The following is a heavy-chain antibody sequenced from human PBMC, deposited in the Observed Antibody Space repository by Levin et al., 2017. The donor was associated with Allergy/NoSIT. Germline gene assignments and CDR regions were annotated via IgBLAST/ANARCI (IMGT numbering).Heavy chain of an antibody. D-gene: IGHD3-3*01. V-gene: IGHV3-30*03. CDR3: SRWSNYDFWSGYYGNFDY. CDR1: GFTFSSYG. Sequence: GESLKISCAASGFTFSSYGMHWVRQAPGKGLEWVAVISYDGSNKYYADSVKGRFTISRDNSKNTLYLQMNSLRAEDTAVYYCSRWSNYDFWSGYYGNFDYWGQGTLVTVSS. J-gene: IGHJ4*02. CDR2: ISYDGSNK.